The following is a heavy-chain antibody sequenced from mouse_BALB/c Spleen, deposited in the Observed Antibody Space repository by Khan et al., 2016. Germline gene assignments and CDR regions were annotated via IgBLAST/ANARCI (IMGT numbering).Heavy chain of an antibody. V-gene: IGHV1-77*01. Sequence: QVQLQQPGAELARPGASVKLSCKASAYTFTDYYINWVKQRTGQGLEWIGEIYPGSGNTYYNERFKGKATLTADKSSSTAYMQLSSLTSEDSAVYFCAKGGRSDYYAMDYWGQGTSVTVSS. D-gene: IGHD1-1*01. CDR2: IYPGSGNT. CDR1: AYTFTDYY. J-gene: IGHJ4*01. CDR3: AKGGRSDYYAMDY.